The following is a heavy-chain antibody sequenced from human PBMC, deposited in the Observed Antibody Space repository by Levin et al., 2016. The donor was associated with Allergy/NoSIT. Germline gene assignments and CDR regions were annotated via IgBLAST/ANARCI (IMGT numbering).Heavy chain of an antibody. Sequence: ASVKVSCKASGYTFSRYGINWVRQAPGQGLEWMGWISAHNGNTNYAQKFQGRVTMTRDTSISTAYLELSRLRSDDTAVYYCAREGGYTSGRRFGGFDYWGQGTVVTVSS. D-gene: IGHD2-15*01. CDR3: AREGGYTSGRRFGGFDY. J-gene: IGHJ4*02. V-gene: IGHV1-18*01. CDR2: ISAHNGNT. CDR1: GYTFSRYG.